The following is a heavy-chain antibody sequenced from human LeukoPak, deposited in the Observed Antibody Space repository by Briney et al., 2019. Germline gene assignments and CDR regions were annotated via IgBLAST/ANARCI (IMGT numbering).Heavy chain of an antibody. CDR2: ISYSGST. Sequence: PSETLSLTCTVSGGSISSYYWSWIRQPPGKGLEWIGYISYSGSTKYNPSLKSRVTISVDTSKNQFSLKLSSVTAADTAVYYCARDTSSGYGSAFDIWGQGTMVTVSS. D-gene: IGHD3-22*01. CDR3: ARDTSSGYGSAFDI. CDR1: GGSISSYY. J-gene: IGHJ3*02. V-gene: IGHV4-59*01.